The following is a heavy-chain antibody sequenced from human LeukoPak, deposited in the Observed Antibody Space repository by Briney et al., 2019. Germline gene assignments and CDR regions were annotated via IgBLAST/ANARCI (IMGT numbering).Heavy chain of an antibody. CDR2: IYPGDSDT. V-gene: IGHV5-51*01. Sequence: GGSLRISCKGSGYRFTSYWIGWVRQMPGKGLEWMGIIYPGDSDTRYSPSFQGQVTISADKSISTAYLQWSSLKTSDTAMYYCARHAITLFDYWGQGTLVTVSS. J-gene: IGHJ4*02. CDR1: GYRFTSYW. D-gene: IGHD3-10*01. CDR3: ARHAITLFDY.